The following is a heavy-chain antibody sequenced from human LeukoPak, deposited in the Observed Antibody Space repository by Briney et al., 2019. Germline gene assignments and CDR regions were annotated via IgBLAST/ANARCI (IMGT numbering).Heavy chain of an antibody. CDR1: GFTFSSYA. V-gene: IGHV3-23*01. CDR3: ARESPVAATGRSWFDS. D-gene: IGHD6-13*01. J-gene: IGHJ5*01. Sequence: GGSLRLSCAASGFTFSSYAMSWVRQAPGQGLEWVSTITGGGSTTYCADSVKGRFTISRDNSKNTLYLQMNSLRAEDTALYYCARESPVAATGRSWFDSWGQGTLVTVSS. CDR2: ITGGGSTT.